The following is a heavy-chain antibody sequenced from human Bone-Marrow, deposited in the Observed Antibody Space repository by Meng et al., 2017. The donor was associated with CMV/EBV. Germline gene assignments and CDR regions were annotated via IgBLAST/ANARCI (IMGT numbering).Heavy chain of an antibody. Sequence: SGFTFSNYAMSWVRQAPGKGLEWVSSISGSGGSTYYADSVKGRFTISRDNSKNTLYLQMNSLRAEDTAVYYCAKDEVGHYYDSSGYIWGQGTLVTVSS. V-gene: IGHV3-23*01. CDR3: AKDEVGHYYDSSGYI. CDR2: ISGSGGST. J-gene: IGHJ4*02. D-gene: IGHD3-22*01. CDR1: GFTFSNYA.